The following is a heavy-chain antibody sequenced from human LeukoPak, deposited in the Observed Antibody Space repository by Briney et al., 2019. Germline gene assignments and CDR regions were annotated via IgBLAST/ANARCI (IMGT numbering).Heavy chain of an antibody. D-gene: IGHD3-10*01. V-gene: IGHV4-61*01. Sequence: SETLSLTCIVSGYFISSGYYWGWIRQPPGKGLEWIGYIYYSGSTNYNPSLKSRVTISVDTSKNQFSLKLSSVTAADTAVYYCARDRSYYGSGTSGFDYWGQGTLVTVSS. CDR1: GYFISSGYY. CDR3: ARDRSYYGSGTSGFDY. J-gene: IGHJ4*02. CDR2: IYYSGST.